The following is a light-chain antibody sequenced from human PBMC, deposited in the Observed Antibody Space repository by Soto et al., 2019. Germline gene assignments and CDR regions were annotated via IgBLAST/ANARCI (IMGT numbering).Light chain of an antibody. CDR3: QQYGSSPLT. CDR2: GAS. CDR1: QSVSSSY. J-gene: IGKJ5*01. Sequence: EIVLTQSPGTLSLSPVERATLSCMASQSVSSSYLAWYQHKPGQAPRLLIYGASSRATGIPDRFSGSGSGTDFTLTISRLEPEDFVVYYCQQYGSSPLTFGQGTRLEIK. V-gene: IGKV3-20*01.